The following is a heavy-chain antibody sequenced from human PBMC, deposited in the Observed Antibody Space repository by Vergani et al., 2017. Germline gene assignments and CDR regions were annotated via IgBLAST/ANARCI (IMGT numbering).Heavy chain of an antibody. CDR3: ARSSMGVTTFGY. CDR2: IFYSWTT. D-gene: IGHD4-17*01. J-gene: IGHJ4*02. Sequence: QVQLQESGPGVVKPSQTLALTCAVSGGSISSGDHCWTWIRQRPGKGLEWIVYIFYSWTTYDNPSLRSRLTISVDTSQNQFSLKLNSLTAADTAVYYCARSSMGVTTFGYWGQGALVTVSS. V-gene: IGHV4-31*11. CDR1: GGSISSGDHC.